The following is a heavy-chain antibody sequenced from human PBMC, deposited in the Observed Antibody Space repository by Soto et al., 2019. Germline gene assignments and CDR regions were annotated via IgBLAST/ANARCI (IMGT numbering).Heavy chain of an antibody. CDR2: IWYDGSNK. CDR3: ARELNVDTAMVTGAGSDY. D-gene: IGHD5-18*01. V-gene: IGHV3-33*01. Sequence: GGSLRLSCAASGFTFSSYGMHWVRQAPGKGLEWVAVIWYDGSNKYYADSVKGRFTISRDNSKNTLYLQMNSLRAEDTAVYYCARELNVDTAMVTGAGSDYWGQGTLVTVSS. CDR1: GFTFSSYG. J-gene: IGHJ4*02.